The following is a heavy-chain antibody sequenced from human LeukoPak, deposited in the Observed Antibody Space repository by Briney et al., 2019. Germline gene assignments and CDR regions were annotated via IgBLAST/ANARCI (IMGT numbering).Heavy chain of an antibody. J-gene: IGHJ5*02. V-gene: IGHV1-69*02. CDR1: GGTFSSYT. CDR2: IIPILGIA. D-gene: IGHD3-22*01. CDR3: ARVTYYYDSGEDNWFDP. Sequence: ASVKVSCKASGGTFSSYTISWVRQAPGQGVEWMGRIIPILGIANYAQKFQGRVTITADKSTSTAYMELSSLRSEDTAVYYCARVTYYYDSGEDNWFDPWGQGTLVTVSS.